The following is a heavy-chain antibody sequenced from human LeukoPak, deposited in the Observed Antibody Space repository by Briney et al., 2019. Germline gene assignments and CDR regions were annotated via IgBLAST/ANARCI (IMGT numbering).Heavy chain of an antibody. CDR3: ARFISGYDY. Sequence: GASVKVSCKTSGYTFTGYYMHWVRQAPGQGIEWMGWINPNSGDTNYAQKFQGRVTMTRDMSINTAYMEVSRLRSDDTAVYYCARFISGYDYWGQGTLVTVSS. V-gene: IGHV1-2*02. CDR1: GYTFTGYY. J-gene: IGHJ4*02. D-gene: IGHD3-22*01. CDR2: INPNSGDT.